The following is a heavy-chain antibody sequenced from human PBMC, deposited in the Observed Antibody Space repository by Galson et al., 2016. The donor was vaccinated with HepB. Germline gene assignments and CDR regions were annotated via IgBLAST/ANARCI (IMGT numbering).Heavy chain of an antibody. V-gene: IGHV1-3*01. CDR2: INAGNGNT. D-gene: IGHD2-2*01. J-gene: IGHJ3*02. CDR1: GYTFTTYA. CDR3: ARAGHCSSASCSDSFDI. Sequence: SVKVSCKASGYTFTTYAMHWVRQAPGQRFEWMGWINAGNGNTEYSQKFQGRVTITRDTTASTVYMDLSSLRSEDTAVYYCARAGHCSSASCSDSFDIWGLGTMVTVSS.